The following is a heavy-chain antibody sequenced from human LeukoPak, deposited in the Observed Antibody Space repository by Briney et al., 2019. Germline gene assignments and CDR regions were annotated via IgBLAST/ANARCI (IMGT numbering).Heavy chain of an antibody. CDR1: GGSISSSSYY. V-gene: IGHV4-39*01. D-gene: IGHD3-22*01. CDR2: IFYSGST. J-gene: IGHJ3*02. Sequence: PSETLSLTCTVSGGSISSSSYYWGWIRQPPGKGLEWIGSIFYSGSTFYNPSLESRVTISLDTSKNQFSLKLSSVTAADTAVYYCARRGTYESSGYYRIWGQGTMVTVSS. CDR3: ARRGTYESSGYYRI.